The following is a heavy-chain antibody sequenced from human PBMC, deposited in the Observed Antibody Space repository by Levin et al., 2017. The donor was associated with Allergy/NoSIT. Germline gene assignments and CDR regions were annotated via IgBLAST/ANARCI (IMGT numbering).Heavy chain of an antibody. V-gene: IGHV3-49*03. J-gene: IGHJ4*02. D-gene: IGHD3-3*02. CDR1: GFTFGDYA. CDR3: TRDHFRPGDYFDY. Sequence: GESLKISCTASGFTFGDYAMSWFRQAPGKGLEWVGCIRSKAYGGTSEYAASVKGRFSISRDDSKSIAYLQMNSLKTEDTAVYYCTRDHFRPGDYFDYWGQGTLVTVSS. CDR2: IRSKAYGGTS.